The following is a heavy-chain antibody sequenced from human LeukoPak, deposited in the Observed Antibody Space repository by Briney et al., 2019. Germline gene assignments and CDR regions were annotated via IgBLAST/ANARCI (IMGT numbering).Heavy chain of an antibody. CDR2: ISHTGST. V-gene: IGHV4-39*01. CDR3: ARHFPYEDGNKRGFEN. D-gene: IGHD2/OR15-2a*01. CDR1: GDSISSSHYY. Sequence: PSETLSLTCTVSGDSISSSHYYWGWIRQPPGKGLEWIASISHTGSTYYNPSLKSRVTMSLDTSRNHVSLMLNSVSVADAAVYHCARHFPYEDGNKRGFENWGQGTLVIVSS. J-gene: IGHJ4*02.